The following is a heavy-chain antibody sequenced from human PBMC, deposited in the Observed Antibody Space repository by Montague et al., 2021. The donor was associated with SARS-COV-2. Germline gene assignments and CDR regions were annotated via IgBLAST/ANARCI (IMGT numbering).Heavy chain of an antibody. CDR1: GDSISTSTW. CDR3: ATLSRRPAAGTRDYFGLDV. V-gene: IGHV4-4*02. D-gene: IGHD6-13*01. J-gene: IGHJ6*02. Sequence: SETLSLTCRVSGDSISTSTWWTWVRQTPGKGLEWIGEIFHSGTINYNPSLKSRASISVDKSNNQFSLRLSSLIAADAAVYYCATLSRRPAAGTRDYFGLDVWGQGTTVVVSS. CDR2: IFHSGTI.